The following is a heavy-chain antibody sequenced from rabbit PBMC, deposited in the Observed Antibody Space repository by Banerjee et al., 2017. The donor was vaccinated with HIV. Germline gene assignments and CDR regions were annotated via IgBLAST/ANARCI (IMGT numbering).Heavy chain of an antibody. CDR3: ARAWGSASVANIPGAFDH. V-gene: IGHV1S45*01. CDR2: INVGDSSRI. J-gene: IGHJ2*02. CDR1: GLDLSSYHY. D-gene: IGHD1-1*01. Sequence: QEQLEESGGGLVQPGGSLTLSCKASGLDLSSYHYMCWVRQAPGKGPEWIACINVGDSSRIYYASWAKGRFTISKTSSTTVTLQMTSLTAADTATYFCARAWGSASVANIPGAFDHWGPGTLVTVS.